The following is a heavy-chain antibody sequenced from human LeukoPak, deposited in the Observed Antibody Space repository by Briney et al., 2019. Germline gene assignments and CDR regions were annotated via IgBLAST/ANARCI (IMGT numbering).Heavy chain of an antibody. J-gene: IGHJ6*02. V-gene: IGHV1-46*01. CDR3: ARVLTMSRSGMDV. CDR2: INPTGGST. CDR1: GYSFTSHY. Sequence: ASVKVSCKASGYSFTSHYIHWVRQAPGQGLEWMGIINPTGGSTVYAQKFQGRVTMTRDTSTSTVYMDLSSLRSEDTAVYYCARVLTMSRSGMDVWGQGTTVTVSS. D-gene: IGHD3-22*01.